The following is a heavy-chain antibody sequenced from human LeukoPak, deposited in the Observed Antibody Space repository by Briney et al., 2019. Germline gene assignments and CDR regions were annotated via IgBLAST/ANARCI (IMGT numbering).Heavy chain of an antibody. CDR3: ARGGRSSWGIGNYYYYYMDV. Sequence: ASVKVSCKASGYTFTGYYMHWVRQAPGQGLEWVGWINPNSGGTNYAQKFQGRVTMTRDTSISTAYMELSRLRSDDTAVYYCARGGRSSWGIGNYYYYYMDVWGKGTTVTVSS. CDR2: INPNSGGT. V-gene: IGHV1-2*02. D-gene: IGHD6-13*01. J-gene: IGHJ6*03. CDR1: GYTFTGYY.